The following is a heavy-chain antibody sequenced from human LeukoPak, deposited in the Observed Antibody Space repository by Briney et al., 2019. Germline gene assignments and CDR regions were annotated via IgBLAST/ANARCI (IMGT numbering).Heavy chain of an antibody. D-gene: IGHD2-15*01. CDR3: ARELVAAIWFDP. J-gene: IGHJ5*02. V-gene: IGHV4-34*01. Sequence: SGTLSLTCAVYGGSFSGYYWSWIRQPPGKGLEWIGEINHSGSTNYNPSLKSRVTISVDTSKNQFSLKLSSVTAADTAVYYCARELVAAIWFDPWGQGTLVTVSS. CDR1: GGSFSGYY. CDR2: INHSGST.